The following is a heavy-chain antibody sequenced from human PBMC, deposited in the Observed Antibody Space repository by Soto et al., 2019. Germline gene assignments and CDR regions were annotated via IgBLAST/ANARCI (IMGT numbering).Heavy chain of an antibody. J-gene: IGHJ4*02. CDR2: IYYSGST. CDR3: ASGFTYGYFDY. Sequence: SETLHLPIAATGGSIRSNKGAWSRQPPGKGLEWIGYIYYSGSTNYNPPLKSRVSISVDTSKNQFSLKLSSVTAADTAVYYCASGFTYGYFDYWGQGTLVTVSS. V-gene: IGHV4-59*01. D-gene: IGHD3-16*01. CDR1: GGSIRSNK.